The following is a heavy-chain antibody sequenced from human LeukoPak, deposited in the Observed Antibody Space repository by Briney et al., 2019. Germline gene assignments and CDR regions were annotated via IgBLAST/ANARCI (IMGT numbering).Heavy chain of an antibody. CDR1: GFTFGSYA. Sequence: GGSLRLSCAASGFTFGSYAMTWVRQAPGKGLEWVSSIVGSGGGTFYADSVKGRFTISRDNSKNTLYLQMSSLRAEDTAVYYCAKEHMAAAVYYFDYWGQGTLVTVSS. D-gene: IGHD6-13*01. J-gene: IGHJ4*02. CDR3: AKEHMAAAVYYFDY. V-gene: IGHV3-23*01. CDR2: IVGSGGGT.